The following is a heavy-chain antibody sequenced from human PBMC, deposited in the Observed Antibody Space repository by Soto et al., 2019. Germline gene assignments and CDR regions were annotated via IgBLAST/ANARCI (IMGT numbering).Heavy chain of an antibody. Sequence: EVQLVESGGGLVKPGGSLRLSCAASGFTFSSYSMNWVRQAPGKGLEWVSSISSSSSYIYYADSVKGRFTISRDNAKNSLYLQMNSLRAEDTAVYYCARVSRVDSSGYYFDYYYGMVVWGQGTTVTVSS. CDR1: GFTFSSYS. CDR2: ISSSSSYI. CDR3: ARVSRVDSSGYYFDYYYGMVV. D-gene: IGHD3-22*01. V-gene: IGHV3-21*01. J-gene: IGHJ6*02.